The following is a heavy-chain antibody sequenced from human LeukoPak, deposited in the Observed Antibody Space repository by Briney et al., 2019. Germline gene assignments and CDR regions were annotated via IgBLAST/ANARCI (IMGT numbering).Heavy chain of an antibody. D-gene: IGHD4-11*01. CDR1: GFTFSSYS. CDR3: ARGLTTHFDY. J-gene: IGHJ4*02. V-gene: IGHV3-21*01. Sequence: GGSLRLSCAASGFTFSSYSMNWVRQAPGKGLEWVSSISSSSSYIYYADSVKGRFTISRDTAKNSLYLQMNSLRAEDTAVYYCARGLTTHFDYWGQGTLVTVSS. CDR2: ISSSSSYI.